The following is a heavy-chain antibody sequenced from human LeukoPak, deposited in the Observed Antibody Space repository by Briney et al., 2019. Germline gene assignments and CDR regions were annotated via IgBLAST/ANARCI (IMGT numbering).Heavy chain of an antibody. CDR2: ISGSGTGGRT. Sequence: GGSLRLSCAASGFTFITYAMSWVRQAPGKGLEWVSGISGSGTGGRTYYADSVKGRFTISRDNSKNTLYLQMNSLRAEDTALYYCVRVGDIFYYFDYWGQGTLVTVSS. D-gene: IGHD1-26*01. CDR1: GFTFITYA. V-gene: IGHV3-23*01. J-gene: IGHJ4*02. CDR3: VRVGDIFYYFDY.